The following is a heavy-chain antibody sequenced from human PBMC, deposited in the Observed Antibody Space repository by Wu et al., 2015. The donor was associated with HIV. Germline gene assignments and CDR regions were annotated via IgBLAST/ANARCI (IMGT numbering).Heavy chain of an antibody. CDR1: GATFTSYA. CDR2: LIPMYGTA. J-gene: IGHJ5*02. Sequence: QVQLLQSGAEVKNPGSSVRVSCKASGATFTSYALSWVRQAPGQGLEWMGRLIPMYGTANYAQKFQGRVTITADESTSTAYMDVSSLRSDDTAVYYCARLVGATPWGQGTLGHRLL. D-gene: IGHD1-26*01. CDR3: ARLVGATP. V-gene: IGHV1-69*13.